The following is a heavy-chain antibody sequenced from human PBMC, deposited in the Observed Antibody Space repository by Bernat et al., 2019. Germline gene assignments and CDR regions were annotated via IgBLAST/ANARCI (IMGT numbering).Heavy chain of an antibody. J-gene: IGHJ6*02. CDR2: INPSGGST. D-gene: IGHD3-3*01. V-gene: IGHV1-46*01. CDR3: ARVLTIFGVSKGGMDV. Sequence: LVQSGAEVKKPGASVKVSCKASGYTFTSYYMHWVRQAPGQGLEWMGIINPSGGSTSYAQKFQGRVTMTRDTSTSTVYMELSSLRSEDTAVYYCARVLTIFGVSKGGMDVWGQGTTVTVSS. CDR1: GYTFTSYY.